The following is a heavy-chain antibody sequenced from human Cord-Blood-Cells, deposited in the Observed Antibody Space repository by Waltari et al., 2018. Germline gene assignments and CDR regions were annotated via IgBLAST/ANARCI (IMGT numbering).Heavy chain of an antibody. J-gene: IGHJ5*02. V-gene: IGHV3-9*01. CDR3: AKGSSSSLVLDP. Sequence: EVQLVASGGGLVQPGRSLRHSCAASGFTFDDYAMHWVRQAPGKGLEGVSGISWNSGSIGYADSVKGRFTISRDNAKNSLYLQMNSLRAEDTALYYCAKGSSSSLVLDPWGQGTLVTVSS. D-gene: IGHD6-6*01. CDR1: GFTFDDYA. CDR2: ISWNSGSI.